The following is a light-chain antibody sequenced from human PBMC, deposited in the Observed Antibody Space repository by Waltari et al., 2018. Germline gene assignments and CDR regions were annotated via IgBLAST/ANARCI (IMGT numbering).Light chain of an antibody. CDR1: DSDVGAYDF. Sequence: QSALTQPASVSGPPGQSIPISCSGTDSDVGAYDFVSWYQQHPGKAPHLIMYEVSNRPSLISMRVSASKSGNPASLTISGLQAEVDAEYYCSSYTTGSAPGVFGTGPRVTVL. J-gene: IGLJ1*01. CDR2: EVS. V-gene: IGLV2-14*01. CDR3: SSYTTGSAPGV.